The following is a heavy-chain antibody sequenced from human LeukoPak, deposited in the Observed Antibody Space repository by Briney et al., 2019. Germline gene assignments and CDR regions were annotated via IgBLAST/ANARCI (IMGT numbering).Heavy chain of an antibody. CDR3: ARGALRFLEWLLYGIGFDP. CDR1: GYTFTSYY. CDR2: INPSGGST. Sequence: GASVKVSCKSSGYTFTSYYMHWVRQAPGQGLEWMGIINPSGGSTSYAQKFQGRVTMTRDTSTSTVYMELSSLRSEDTAVYYCARGALRFLEWLLYGIGFDPWGQGTLVTVSS. J-gene: IGHJ5*02. D-gene: IGHD3-3*01. V-gene: IGHV1-46*01.